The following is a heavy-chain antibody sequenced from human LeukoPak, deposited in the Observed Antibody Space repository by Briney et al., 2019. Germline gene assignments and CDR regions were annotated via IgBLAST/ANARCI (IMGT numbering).Heavy chain of an antibody. CDR1: GGSFSVYY. V-gene: IGHV4-34*01. Sequence: PSETLSLTCAVYGGSFSVYYWSWIRQPPGKGLEWIGEINNSGSTNYNPSLKSRVTISVDTSKNQFSLKLSSVTAADTAVYYCARDSAVAADIDYWGQGTLVTVSS. J-gene: IGHJ4*02. D-gene: IGHD6-19*01. CDR3: ARDSAVAADIDY. CDR2: INNSGST.